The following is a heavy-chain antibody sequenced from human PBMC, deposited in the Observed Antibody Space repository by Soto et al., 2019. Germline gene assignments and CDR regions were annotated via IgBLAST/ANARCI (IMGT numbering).Heavy chain of an antibody. CDR1: GFTFSSYS. V-gene: IGHV3-48*02. D-gene: IGHD6-19*01. CDR3: ARVAGPPQGAFDI. CDR2: ISSSSTI. J-gene: IGHJ3*02. Sequence: SLRLSCAASGFTFSSYSMNWVRQAPGKGLEWVSYISSSSTIYYADSVKGRFTITRDNAKNSLYLQMNSLRDEDTAVYYCARVAGPPQGAFDIWGQGTMVTVSS.